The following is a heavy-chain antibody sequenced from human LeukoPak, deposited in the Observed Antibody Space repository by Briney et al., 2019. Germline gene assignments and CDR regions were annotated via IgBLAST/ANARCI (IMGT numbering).Heavy chain of an antibody. CDR3: ARRRRGGDPSIRHNWFDP. D-gene: IGHD2-21*02. CDR1: GFTFSSHG. Sequence: GGSLRLSCAASGFTFSSHGMHWVRQAPGKGLEWVAFIRYDGSNKYYADSVKGRFTISRDNSKNTLYLQMNSLRAEDTAVYYCARRRRGGDPSIRHNWFDPWGQGTLVTVSS. CDR2: IRYDGSNK. V-gene: IGHV3-30*02. J-gene: IGHJ5*02.